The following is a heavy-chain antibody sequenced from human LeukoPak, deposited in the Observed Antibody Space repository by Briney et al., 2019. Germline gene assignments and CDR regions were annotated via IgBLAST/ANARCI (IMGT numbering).Heavy chain of an antibody. V-gene: IGHV1-18*04. CDR3: ARVLHIFGGYCRGGSCLDVFDI. CDR1: GYTLTGYY. Sequence: ASVKVSCKASGYTLTGYYMHWVRQAPGQGLEWMGWISAYNGNTNYAQKLQGRVTMTTDTSTSTAYMELRSLRSDDTAVYYCARVLHIFGGYCRGGSCLDVFDIWGKGKMVTVSS. J-gene: IGHJ3*02. D-gene: IGHD2-15*01. CDR2: ISAYNGNT.